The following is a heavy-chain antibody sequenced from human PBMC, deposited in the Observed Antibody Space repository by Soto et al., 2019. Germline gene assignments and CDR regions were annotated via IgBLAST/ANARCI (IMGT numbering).Heavy chain of an antibody. V-gene: IGHV3-23*01. Sequence: EVQLLESGGGLVQPGGSLRLSCAVSGFTFSNYAMSWVRQAPGKGLEWVSAISGSGNSTNYADSVKGRFTISRDNSKNTEYLQMNSLRAEDTAVYYCARDVWELLRGFDPWGQGTLVTVSS. CDR1: GFTFSNYA. D-gene: IGHD1-26*01. CDR3: ARDVWELLRGFDP. J-gene: IGHJ5*02. CDR2: ISGSGNST.